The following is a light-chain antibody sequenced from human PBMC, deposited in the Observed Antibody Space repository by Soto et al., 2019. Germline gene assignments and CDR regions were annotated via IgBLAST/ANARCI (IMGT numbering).Light chain of an antibody. CDR1: QTVSSSS. CDR2: DTF. V-gene: IGKV3-20*01. J-gene: IGKJ2*01. Sequence: EIVLTQSPGTLSLSPGERVTLSCRASQTVSSSSFGWFQQRPGQAPRLLIYDTFYRATGIPDRFSARGSGTDFTLTISRLEPEDFAVYYCHQYSGPPYTVGQGTKLEI. CDR3: HQYSGPPYT.